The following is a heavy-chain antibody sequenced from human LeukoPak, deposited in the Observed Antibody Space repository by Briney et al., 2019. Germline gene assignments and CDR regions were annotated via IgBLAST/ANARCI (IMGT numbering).Heavy chain of an antibody. V-gene: IGHV4-59*01. D-gene: IGHD6-19*01. Sequence: KPSETLSLTCTVSGGSISSYYWSWIRQPPGKGLEWIGYIYYSGSTNYNPSLKSRVTISVDTSKNQFSLKLSSVTAADTAVYYCAREEAVAGRGFDPWGQGTLVTVSS. CDR3: AREEAVAGRGFDP. CDR1: GGSISSYY. CDR2: IYYSGST. J-gene: IGHJ5*02.